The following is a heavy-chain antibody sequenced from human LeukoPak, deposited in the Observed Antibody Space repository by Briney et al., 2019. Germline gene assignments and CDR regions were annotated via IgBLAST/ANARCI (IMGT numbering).Heavy chain of an antibody. D-gene: IGHD1-26*01. CDR3: ARGGMMDSDVYFES. CDR2: IYNSGNT. CDR1: GFTVSASD. J-gene: IGHJ4*02. V-gene: IGHV3-53*05. Sequence: GGSLRLSCTASGFTVSASDMNWVRQAPGKGLEWVSIIYNSGNTFYADSVKGRFTISRDISKNTLHLQMNSLRPDDTAVYYCARGGMMDSDVYFESWGQGTLVTASS.